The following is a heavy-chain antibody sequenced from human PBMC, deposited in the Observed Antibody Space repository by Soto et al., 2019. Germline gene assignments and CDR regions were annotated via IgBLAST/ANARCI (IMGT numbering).Heavy chain of an antibody. Sequence: QVQLVESGGGVVQPGRSLRLSCAASGFTFSGYAMHWVRQAPGTGLEWVAATSYDENYKYYADSVKGRFTISRDNSKNTLFLQMNSLTTEDTAVYYCARQRGSPGIWYFDHWGQGSLVTVSS. D-gene: IGHD6-13*01. V-gene: IGHV3-30*04. J-gene: IGHJ4*02. CDR2: TSYDENYK. CDR3: ARQRGSPGIWYFDH. CDR1: GFTFSGYA.